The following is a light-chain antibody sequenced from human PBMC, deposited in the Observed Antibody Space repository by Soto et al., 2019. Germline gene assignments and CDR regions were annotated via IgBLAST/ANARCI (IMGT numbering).Light chain of an antibody. CDR1: QSVSSSY. CDR2: AAS. CDR3: QQYGSSPVYT. J-gene: IGKJ2*01. Sequence: EIVLTQSPGTLSLSPGERATLSCRASQSVSSSYLAWYKQQPGQAPRLLISAASSRASGIPDRFSGSGSGTDFTLTISRLEPEDFAVYYCQQYGSSPVYTFGQGTKLEIK. V-gene: IGKV3-20*01.